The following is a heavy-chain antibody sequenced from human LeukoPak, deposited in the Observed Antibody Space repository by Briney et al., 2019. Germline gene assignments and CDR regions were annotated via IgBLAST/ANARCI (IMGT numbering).Heavy chain of an antibody. CDR2: ILDNGIT. D-gene: IGHD1-26*01. Sequence: GGSLRLSCAVSGFSVSSTYMTWVRQAQGRGLQWVSAILDNGITTYAESAKGRFSISRDNSKNTVYLQMNSLNVDDTAVYYCVRDKGVGRTERFDSWGPGTLVTVSS. CDR3: VRDKGVGRTERFDS. CDR1: GFSVSSTY. V-gene: IGHV3-53*01. J-gene: IGHJ4*02.